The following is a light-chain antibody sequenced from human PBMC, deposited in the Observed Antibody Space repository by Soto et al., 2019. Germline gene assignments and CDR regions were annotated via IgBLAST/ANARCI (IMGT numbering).Light chain of an antibody. CDR3: QTWGTGITVV. V-gene: IGLV4-69*01. CDR1: SGHRSYA. J-gene: IGLJ2*01. CDR2: VDSAGSH. Sequence: QLVLTQSPSASASLGASVKLTCTRSSGHRSYAIAWHQQQPEKGPRYLIKVDSAGSHTRGDAISDRCSGSSPGAERYLTLSSRQSEDEADYYCQTWGTGITVVFGGGTKLTVL.